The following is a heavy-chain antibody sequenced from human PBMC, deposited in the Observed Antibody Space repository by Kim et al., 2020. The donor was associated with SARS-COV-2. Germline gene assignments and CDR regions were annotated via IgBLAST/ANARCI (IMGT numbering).Heavy chain of an antibody. Sequence: GGSLRLSCAASGFTFSDHYMDWVRQAPGKGLEWVGRTRNKANSYTTEYAASVKGRFTISRDDSKNSLYLQMNSLKTEDTAVYYCARDGGFGELGYWGQGTLVTVSS. CDR3: ARDGGFGELGY. J-gene: IGHJ4*02. CDR1: GFTFSDHY. D-gene: IGHD3-10*01. CDR2: TRNKANSYTT. V-gene: IGHV3-72*01.